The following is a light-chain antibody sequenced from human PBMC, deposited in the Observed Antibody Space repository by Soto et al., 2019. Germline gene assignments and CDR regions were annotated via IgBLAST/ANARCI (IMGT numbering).Light chain of an antibody. V-gene: IGLV1-51*01. CDR2: DDN. J-gene: IGLJ1*01. CDR1: SSNIGGNS. Sequence: QSVVTHPRAVSAASRQKVTISCSGSSSNIGGNSVSWYQQLPGTAPKLLISDDNKRPSGTPDRFSGSKSGTSATLGITGFQTGDEADYYCGSWDSSMSAYVFGTGTKVTV. CDR3: GSWDSSMSAYV.